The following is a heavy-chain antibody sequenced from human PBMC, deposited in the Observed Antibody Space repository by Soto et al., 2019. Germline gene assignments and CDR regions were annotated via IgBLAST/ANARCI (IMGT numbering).Heavy chain of an antibody. D-gene: IGHD1-26*01. CDR1: ECTFSFYR. J-gene: IGHJ6*02. CDR2: IKQDGSEK. CDR3: ARLDSGGAYYYGLDA. Sequence: PGGSLTLSCAASECTFSFYRMSWVRQAPGKGLEWVANIKQDGSEKNYADSVKGRFTSSRDNAKKSLYLEMSSLRAEDTAVYYCARLDSGGAYYYGLDAWGQGTTVTVSS. V-gene: IGHV3-7*01.